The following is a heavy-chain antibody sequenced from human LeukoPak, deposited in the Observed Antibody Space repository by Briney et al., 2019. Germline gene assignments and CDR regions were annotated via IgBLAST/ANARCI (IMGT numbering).Heavy chain of an antibody. J-gene: IGHJ4*02. D-gene: IGHD2-15*01. CDR2: ISYDGSNK. Sequence: TGGSLRLSCAASGLTFSSYAMHWVRQAPGKGLEWVAVISYDGSNKYYADSVKGRFTISRDNSKNTLYLQMNSLRAEDTAVYYCARGVGAYFDYWGQGTLVTVSS. CDR3: ARGVGAYFDY. V-gene: IGHV3-30*01. CDR1: GLTFSSYA.